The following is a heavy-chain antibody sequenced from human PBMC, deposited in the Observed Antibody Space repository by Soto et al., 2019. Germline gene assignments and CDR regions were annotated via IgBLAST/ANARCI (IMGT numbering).Heavy chain of an antibody. D-gene: IGHD6-6*01. J-gene: IGHJ6*02. CDR1: GGTFSSYA. V-gene: IGHV1-69*13. CDR3: ARSSIAARVYYYYGMDV. CDR2: IIPIFGTA. Sequence: SVKVSCKASGGTFSSYAISWVRQAPGLGLEWMGGIIPIFGTANYAQKFQGRVTITADESTSTAYMELSSLRSEDTAVYYCARSSIAARVYYYYGMDVWGQGTTVTSP.